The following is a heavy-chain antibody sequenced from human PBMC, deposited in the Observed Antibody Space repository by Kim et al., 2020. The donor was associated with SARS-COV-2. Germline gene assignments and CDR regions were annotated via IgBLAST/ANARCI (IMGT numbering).Heavy chain of an antibody. V-gene: IGHV1-69*13. CDR1: GGTFSSYA. CDR2: IIPIFGTA. Sequence: ASVKVSCKASGGTFSSYAINWVRQAPGQGLEWMGGIIPIFGTANYAQKFQGRVTITADESTSTAYMELSSLRSEDTAVYYCARVTVTTPEYEIYYYYGMDVWGQGTTVTVSS. D-gene: IGHD4-17*01. J-gene: IGHJ6*02. CDR3: ARVTVTTPEYEIYYYYGMDV.